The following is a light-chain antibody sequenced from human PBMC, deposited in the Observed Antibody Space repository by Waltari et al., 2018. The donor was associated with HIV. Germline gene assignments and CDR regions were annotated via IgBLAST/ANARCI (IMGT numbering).Light chain of an antibody. CDR3: AAWDDSLGGVV. J-gene: IGLJ2*01. Sequence: QSVLTQPPSASGTPGQRATISCSGSSSNIGRNFVYWYPQLPGTAPKLLIFSNMQRPSGVPDRFSGSKSGTSASLAISGLRSEDEADYYCAAWDDSLGGVVFGGGTTLTVL. CDR2: SNM. V-gene: IGLV1-47*02. CDR1: SSNIGRNF.